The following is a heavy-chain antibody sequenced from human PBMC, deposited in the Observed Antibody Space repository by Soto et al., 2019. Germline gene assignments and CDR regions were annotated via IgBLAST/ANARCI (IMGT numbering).Heavy chain of an antibody. CDR2: IYYSGST. V-gene: IGHV4-31*03. Sequence: QVQLQESGPGLVKPSQTLSLTCTVSGGSISSGGYYWSWIRQHPGKGLEWIGYIYYSGSTYYNPSLKSRVTISVDTSKHQFSLKLSSVTAADTAVYYCARVKPSVTTFRPALFDYRGQGTLVTVSS. J-gene: IGHJ4*02. D-gene: IGHD4-17*01. CDR1: GGSISSGGYY. CDR3: ARVKPSVTTFRPALFDY.